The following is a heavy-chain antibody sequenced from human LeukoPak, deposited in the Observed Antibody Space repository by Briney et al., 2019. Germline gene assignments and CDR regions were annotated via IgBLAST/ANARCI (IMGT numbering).Heavy chain of an antibody. J-gene: IGHJ6*02. D-gene: IGHD3-10*01. CDR3: ARDGSGSYYNGDRYYYYYYGMDV. V-gene: IGHV1-69*04. CDR2: IIPILGIA. Sequence: SVKVSCKASGGTFSSYAISWVRQAPGQGLEWMGRIIPILGIANYAQKFQGRVTIAADKSTSTAYMELSSLRSEDTAVYYCARDGSGSYYNGDRYYYYYYGMDVWGQGTTVTVSS. CDR1: GGTFSSYA.